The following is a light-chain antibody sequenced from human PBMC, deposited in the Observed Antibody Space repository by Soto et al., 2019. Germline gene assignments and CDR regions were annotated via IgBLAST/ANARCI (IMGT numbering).Light chain of an antibody. J-gene: IGLJ2*01. V-gene: IGLV2-23*02. Sequence: QSALTQPASVSGSPGQSITISCTGISSDVGSYNLVSWYQQHPGKAPKLMIYEVSKWPSGVSNRFSGSKSGNTASLTISGLQGEDEADYYCCSYADSSTLVFGGGTQLTVL. CDR1: SSDVGSYNL. CDR2: EVS. CDR3: CSYADSSTLV.